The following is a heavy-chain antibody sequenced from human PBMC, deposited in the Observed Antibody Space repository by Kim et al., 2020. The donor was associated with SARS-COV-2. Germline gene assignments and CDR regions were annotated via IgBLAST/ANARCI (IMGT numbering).Heavy chain of an antibody. Sequence: GGSLRLSCTASGFTFGDYAMSWVRQAPGKGLEWVGFIRSKAYGGTTEYAASVKGRFTISRDDSKSIAYLQMNSLKTEDTAVYYCTRDSLGPYGDGGWFDPWGQGTLVTVSS. CDR2: IRSKAYGGTT. D-gene: IGHD4-17*01. CDR3: TRDSLGPYGDGGWFDP. J-gene: IGHJ5*02. V-gene: IGHV3-49*04. CDR1: GFTFGDYA.